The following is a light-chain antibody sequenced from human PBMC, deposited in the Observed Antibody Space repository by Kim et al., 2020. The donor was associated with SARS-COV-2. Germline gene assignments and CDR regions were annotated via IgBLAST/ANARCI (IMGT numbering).Light chain of an antibody. Sequence: PAFIYSRSSPSLVHRDGNTYLNWFQQRPGKSPRRLISKASSWDCGVPVRFSGYGSGTEFTLTISRVEAEDVGVYYCLQDMTWPWTFGQGTKVDIK. CDR3: LQDMTWPWT. CDR2: KAS. V-gene: IGKV2-30*02. CDR1: PSLVHRDGNTY. J-gene: IGKJ1*01.